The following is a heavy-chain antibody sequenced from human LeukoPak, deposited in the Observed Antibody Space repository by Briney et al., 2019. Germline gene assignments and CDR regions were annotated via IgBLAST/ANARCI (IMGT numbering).Heavy chain of an antibody. CDR3: AKDRYDSSGYYPDAFDI. V-gene: IGHV3-30*18. CDR2: ISYDGSNK. J-gene: IGHJ3*02. CDR1: GFTFSSYG. D-gene: IGHD3-22*01. Sequence: GGSLRLSCAASGFTFSSYGMHWVRQAPGKGLEWVAVISYDGSNKYYADSVKGRFTISRDNSKNTLYLQMNSLRAEDTAVYYCAKDRYDSSGYYPDAFDIWGQGTMVTVSS.